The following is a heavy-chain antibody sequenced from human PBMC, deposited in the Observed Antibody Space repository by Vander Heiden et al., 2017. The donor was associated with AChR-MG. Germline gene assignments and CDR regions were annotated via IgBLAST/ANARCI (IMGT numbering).Heavy chain of an antibody. V-gene: IGHV3-11*06. CDR3: ARDVAMVTFGWFDP. J-gene: IGHJ5*02. CDR2: ISSSSSYT. CDR1: GFPFSDYY. D-gene: IGHD5-18*01. Sequence: QVQLVESGGGLVKPGGSLRLSCAAPGFPFSDYYMSWIRQAPGKGLEWVSYISSSSSYTNYADSVKGRFTISRDNAKNSLYLQMNSLRAEDTAVYYCARDVAMVTFGWFDPWGQGTLVTVSS.